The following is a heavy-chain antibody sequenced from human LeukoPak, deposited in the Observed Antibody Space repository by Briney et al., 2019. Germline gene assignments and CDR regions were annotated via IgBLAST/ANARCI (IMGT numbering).Heavy chain of an antibody. CDR2: ISAYNGNT. Sequence: ASVKVSFKASGYTFTIYGISWVRQAPGQGRGWMGWISAYNGNTNYAQKLQGRVTMTTDTSTSTAYMELRSLRSDDTAVYYCARDHLWNYGDIEDYWGQGTLVTVSS. V-gene: IGHV1-18*01. J-gene: IGHJ4*02. D-gene: IGHD4-17*01. CDR1: GYTFTIYG. CDR3: ARDHLWNYGDIEDY.